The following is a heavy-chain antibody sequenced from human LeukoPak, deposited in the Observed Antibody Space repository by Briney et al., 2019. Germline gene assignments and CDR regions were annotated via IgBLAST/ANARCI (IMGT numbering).Heavy chain of an antibody. CDR2: IIPIFGTS. D-gene: IGHD3-22*01. J-gene: IGHJ4*02. Sequence: GASVNVSCKASGGTFSSYAISWVRQAPGQGLEWMGGIIPIFGTSNYAQKFQGRVTITADESTSTAYMELSSLRSEDTAVYYCAVNDSPKYYFDYWGQGTLVTVSS. CDR3: AVNDSPKYYFDY. V-gene: IGHV1-69*13. CDR1: GGTFSSYA.